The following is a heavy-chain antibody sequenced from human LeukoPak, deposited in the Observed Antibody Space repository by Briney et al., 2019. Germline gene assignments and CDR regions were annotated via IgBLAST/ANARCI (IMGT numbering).Heavy chain of an antibody. D-gene: IGHD2-2*01. Sequence: GGSLRLSCAASGXTVSSNYMSWVRQAPGKGLEWVSIIYSGGSTYYTDSVRGRFIISRDISKNTLYLQMNSLRAEDTAVYYCARVGDCGRASCYAIDYWGQGTLVTVSS. V-gene: IGHV3-66*01. CDR1: GXTVSSNY. J-gene: IGHJ4*02. CDR3: ARVGDCGRASCYAIDY. CDR2: IYSGGST.